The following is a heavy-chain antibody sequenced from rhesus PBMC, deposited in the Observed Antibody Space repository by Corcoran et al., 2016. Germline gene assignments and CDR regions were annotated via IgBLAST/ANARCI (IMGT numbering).Heavy chain of an antibody. J-gene: IGHJ4*01. V-gene: IGHV4-169*02. Sequence: QLQLQESGPGLVKPSETLSVTCAVSGGSISSSYWSWIRQAPGKGLEWIGYIYGSGSSTNHTPSHKSPVTLSVDTSKNQLSLKLSSVTTADTAVYYCARDRFYGSSYVAYFDYWGQGVLVTVSS. CDR2: IYGSGSST. D-gene: IGHD4-29*01. CDR3: ARDRFYGSSYVAYFDY. CDR1: GGSISSSY.